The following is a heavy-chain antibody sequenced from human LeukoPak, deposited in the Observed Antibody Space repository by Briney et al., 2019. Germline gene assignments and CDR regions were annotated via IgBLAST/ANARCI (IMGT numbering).Heavy chain of an antibody. D-gene: IGHD3-22*01. CDR2: ISGSGRTT. J-gene: IGHJ1*01. CDR1: GFTFSNYA. Sequence: QAGGSLRLSCAASGFTFSNYAMSWVRQAPGKGLEWVSSISGSGRTTFYADSVKGRFTISRDTSKNTLFLQLSNLRAEDTAVYYCAKGGWLEKNWGQGTLVTVSS. CDR3: AKGGWLEKN. V-gene: IGHV3-23*01.